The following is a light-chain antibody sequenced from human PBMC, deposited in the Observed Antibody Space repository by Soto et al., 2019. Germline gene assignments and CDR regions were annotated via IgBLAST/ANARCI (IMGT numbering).Light chain of an antibody. J-gene: IGLJ6*01. CDR3: TSYTPTGARV. CDR2: EVR. Sequence: QSVLTQPASVSGSPGQSITVSCTGTNTDVGGYNYVSWYQHRPGKAPRLMIYEVRNRLSGVSNRFSGSKSGSTASLTISGLQSEDEADYYCTSYTPTGARVFGSGTKVTGL. V-gene: IGLV2-14*01. CDR1: NTDVGGYNY.